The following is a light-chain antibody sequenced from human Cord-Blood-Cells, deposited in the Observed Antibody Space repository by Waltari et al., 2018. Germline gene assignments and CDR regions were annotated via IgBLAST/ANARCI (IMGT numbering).Light chain of an antibody. CDR3: SSYTSSSTWV. Sequence: QSVLTQPPSASGTPGQRVTISCSGSSSNIGSNYVYWYQQHPGTAPKLPIDRNKQRPSAVPSRFSGSKSGTSASLTISGLQAEDEADYYCSSYTSSSTWVFGGGTKLTVL. CDR1: SSNIGSNY. V-gene: IGLV1-47*01. CDR2: RNK. J-gene: IGLJ3*02.